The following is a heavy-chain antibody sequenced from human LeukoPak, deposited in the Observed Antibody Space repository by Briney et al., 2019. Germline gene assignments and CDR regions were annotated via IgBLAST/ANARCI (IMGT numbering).Heavy chain of an antibody. CDR3: ARWGQWFGDV. CDR2: ISSSSSYI. J-gene: IGHJ6*04. Sequence: PGGSLRLSCAAPGFTFSSYSMNWVRQAPGKGLEWVSSISSSSSYIYYADSVKGRFTISRDNAKNSLYLQMNSLRAEDTAVYYCARWGQWFGDVWGKGTTVTVSS. D-gene: IGHD3-10*01. V-gene: IGHV3-21*01. CDR1: GFTFSSYS.